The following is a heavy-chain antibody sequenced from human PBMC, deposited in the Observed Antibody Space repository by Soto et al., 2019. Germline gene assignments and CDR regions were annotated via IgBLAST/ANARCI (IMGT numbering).Heavy chain of an antibody. CDR1: GFTFSSYG. Sequence: AASLRLSCAASGFTFSSYGIHWVRRAPGKGLEWVALISYDGSNKYYADSVKGRFTISRDNSKNTLYLQMNSLRPEDTAVYYCARVRVPAAIGVFLDYWGQGT. CDR3: ARVRVPAAIGVFLDY. CDR2: ISYDGSNK. J-gene: IGHJ4*02. D-gene: IGHD2-2*01. V-gene: IGHV3-30*03.